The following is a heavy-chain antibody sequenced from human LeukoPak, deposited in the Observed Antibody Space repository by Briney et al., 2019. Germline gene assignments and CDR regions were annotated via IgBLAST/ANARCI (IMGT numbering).Heavy chain of an antibody. D-gene: IGHD6-13*01. CDR2: IRSDGSNK. V-gene: IGHV3-30*02. CDR3: ANFKAAAADY. Sequence: GGSLRLSCAASGFTFSSYEMDWVRQAPGKGLEWVAFIRSDGSNKYYADSVKGRFTISRDNSKNTLYLQMNSLRAEDTAVYYCANFKAAAADYWGQGTLVTVSS. J-gene: IGHJ4*02. CDR1: GFTFSSYE.